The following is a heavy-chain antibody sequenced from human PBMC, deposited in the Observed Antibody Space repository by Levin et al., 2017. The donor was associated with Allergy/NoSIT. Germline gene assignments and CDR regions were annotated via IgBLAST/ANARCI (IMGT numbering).Heavy chain of an antibody. J-gene: IGHJ4*02. Sequence: GGSLRLSCAASGFTFSSYAMTWVRQAPGKGLEWVSTIDGSGGSTHYSDSVKGRFTLSRDNSKNTVYLQMNSLRAEDTALYYCAKVVYTSGTYYQLDFWGQGTLVTVSS. CDR2: IDGSGGST. V-gene: IGHV3-23*01. CDR3: AKVVYTSGTYYQLDF. D-gene: IGHD3-10*01. CDR1: GFTFSSYA.